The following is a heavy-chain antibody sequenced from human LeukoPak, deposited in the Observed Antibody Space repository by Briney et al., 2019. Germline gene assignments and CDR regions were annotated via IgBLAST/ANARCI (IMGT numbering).Heavy chain of an antibody. Sequence: GGSLRLSCAASGFTFSNYDMHWVHQAPGKGLEWVAVIWYDGINNYYADSVKGRFSISRDNSKNALYLQMNSLSAEDTAVYYCARESTSWYFDLWGRGTLVTVSS. CDR2: IWYDGINN. CDR1: GFTFSNYD. D-gene: IGHD2-2*01. V-gene: IGHV3-33*01. J-gene: IGHJ2*01. CDR3: ARESTSWYFDL.